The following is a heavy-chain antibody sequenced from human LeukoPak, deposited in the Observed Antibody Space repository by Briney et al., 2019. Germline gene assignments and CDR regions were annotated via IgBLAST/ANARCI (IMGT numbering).Heavy chain of an antibody. V-gene: IGHV5-51*01. Sequence: ESLKISCRGSGYSFNTYWIGWVRQMPGKGLEWMGIIYPGDSDTRYSPSFQGQVTISADRSISTAYLQWTSLKASDTAMYYCARPGSGTIGIDYWGQGTLVTVSS. CDR3: ARPGSGTIGIDY. CDR1: GYSFNTYW. CDR2: IYPGDSDT. J-gene: IGHJ4*02. D-gene: IGHD3-10*01.